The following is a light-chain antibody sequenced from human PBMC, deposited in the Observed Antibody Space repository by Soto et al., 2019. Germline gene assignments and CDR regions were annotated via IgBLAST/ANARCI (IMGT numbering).Light chain of an antibody. J-gene: IGLJ2*01. V-gene: IGLV2-8*01. CDR1: SSDVGSYIY. Sequence: QSALTQPPSASGSPGQSVTISCTGISSDVGSYIYFSWYQQHPGKAPKLMIYEVSKRPPGVPDRFSGSMSGKTASLTVSGLQAEDEADYYCSSNAGIDNLVFGGGTKLTVL. CDR3: SSNAGIDNLV. CDR2: EVS.